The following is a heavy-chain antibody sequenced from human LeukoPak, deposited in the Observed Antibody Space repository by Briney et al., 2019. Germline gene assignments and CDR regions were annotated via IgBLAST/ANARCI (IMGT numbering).Heavy chain of an antibody. CDR3: ARNLYYYDSSGYYYY. V-gene: IGHV3-66*01. CDR2: IYTGGST. CDR1: GFTVSSNY. Sequence: RGSLRLSCAASGFTVSSNYMSWVRHPPGKGLEWVSAIYTGGSTYYAGSVKGRFTISRDNSKNTLYLQMNSLRAEDTAAYYCARNLYYYDSSGYYYYWGQGTLVTVSS. J-gene: IGHJ4*02. D-gene: IGHD3-22*01.